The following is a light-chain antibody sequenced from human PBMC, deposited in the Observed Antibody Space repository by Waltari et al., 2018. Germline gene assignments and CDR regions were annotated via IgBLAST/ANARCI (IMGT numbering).Light chain of an antibody. V-gene: IGKV3-20*01. CDR2: GAS. Sequence: EIVLTQSPGTLSLSPGERATRSCRASQSVSSVYFAWYQQKPGQAPRLIIYGASSRGAGVPDRFSGSGSGTDFTLTISRLEPEDFAVYFCQQYGTSPLTFGQGTKVEIK. CDR1: QSVSSVY. CDR3: QQYGTSPLT. J-gene: IGKJ1*01.